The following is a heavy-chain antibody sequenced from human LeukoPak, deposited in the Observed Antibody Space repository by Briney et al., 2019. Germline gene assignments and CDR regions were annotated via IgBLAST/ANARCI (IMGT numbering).Heavy chain of an antibody. Sequence: PSETLSLTCAVYGGSFSGYYWSWIRQPPGKGLEWIGEINHSGSTNYNPSLKSRVTISVDTSKNQFSLKLSSVTAADTAVYYCAGSIAAAGTEVYYYYYYMDVWGKGTTVTISS. CDR1: GGSFSGYY. CDR3: AGSIAAAGTEVYYYYYYMDV. D-gene: IGHD6-13*01. CDR2: INHSGST. V-gene: IGHV4-34*01. J-gene: IGHJ6*03.